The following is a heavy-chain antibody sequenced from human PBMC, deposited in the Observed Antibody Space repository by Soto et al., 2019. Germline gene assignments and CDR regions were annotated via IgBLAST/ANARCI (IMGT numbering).Heavy chain of an antibody. J-gene: IGHJ3*02. CDR1: GFTFSSYA. D-gene: IGHD2-15*01. CDR2: ISDSGGSI. V-gene: IGHV3-23*01. Sequence: EVQVLESGGGLVQPGGSLRLSCAASGFTFSSYAMSWVRQAPGKGLEWVSVISDSGGSIDYADSVKGRFTISRDNSTNTLDLQMNSLRAEDTAIYYCAKGTTGSRYSAVNIWGQGTMVTVSS. CDR3: AKGTTGSRYSAVNI.